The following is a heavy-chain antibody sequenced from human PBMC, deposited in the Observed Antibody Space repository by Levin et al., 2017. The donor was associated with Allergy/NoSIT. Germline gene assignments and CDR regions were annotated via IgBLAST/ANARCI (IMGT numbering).Heavy chain of an antibody. CDR2: IYSGGST. CDR1: GFTVSSNY. D-gene: IGHD6-13*01. CDR3: ARDGIPGIAAADTLGRAWGY. Sequence: PGGSLRLSCAASGFTVSSNYMTWVRQAPGKGLEWVSVIYSGGSTYYADSVKGRFTISRDNSKNTLYLQMNSLRAEDTAVYYCARDGIPGIAAADTLGRAWGYWGQGTLVTVSS. V-gene: IGHV3-53*01. J-gene: IGHJ4*02.